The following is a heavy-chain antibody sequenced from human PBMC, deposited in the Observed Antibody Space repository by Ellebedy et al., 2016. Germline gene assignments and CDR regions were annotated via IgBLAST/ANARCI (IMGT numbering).Heavy chain of an antibody. Sequence: SQTLSLTCXVSGGSISSGGYSWSWIRQPPGKGLEWIGYIYHSGSTYYNPSLKSRVTISVDRSKNQFSLKLSSVTAADTAVYYCARSSGANWGLVGYWGQGTLVTVSS. V-gene: IGHV4-30-2*01. J-gene: IGHJ4*02. CDR3: ARSSGANWGLVGY. D-gene: IGHD7-27*01. CDR2: IYHSGST. CDR1: GGSISSGGYS.